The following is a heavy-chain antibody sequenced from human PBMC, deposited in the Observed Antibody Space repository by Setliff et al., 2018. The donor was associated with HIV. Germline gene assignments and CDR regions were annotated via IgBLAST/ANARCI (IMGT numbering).Heavy chain of an antibody. CDR3: AREGLRIAAAGYNWFDP. CDR2: IYTTGST. J-gene: IGHJ5*02. V-gene: IGHV4-61*09. D-gene: IGHD6-13*01. Sequence: SETLSLTCTVSGGSISSGSYYWSWIRQPAGKGLEWIGHIYTTGSTNYNPSLKSRVTISVGTSKNQFSLKLNSVTAADTALYYCAREGLRIAAAGYNWFDPWGPGTLVTVSS. CDR1: GGSISSGSYY.